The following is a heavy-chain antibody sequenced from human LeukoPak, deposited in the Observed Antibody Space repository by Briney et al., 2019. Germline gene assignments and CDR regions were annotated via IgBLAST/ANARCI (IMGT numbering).Heavy chain of an antibody. J-gene: IGHJ4*02. CDR3: AREGLTGYYSDH. D-gene: IGHD3-9*01. V-gene: IGHV3-74*01. CDR2: LPPDELDI. Sequence: GGSLRLSCAASGFTFTNYWMHWVRQAPGMGLVWVSRLPPDELDIIYADSVKGRFTISRDNAKNSLYLQMNSLRAEDTAVYYCAREGLTGYYSDHWGQGTLVTVSS. CDR1: GFTFTNYW.